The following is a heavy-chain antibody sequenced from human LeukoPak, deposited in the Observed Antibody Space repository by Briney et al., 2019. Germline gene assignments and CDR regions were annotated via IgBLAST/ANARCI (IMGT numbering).Heavy chain of an antibody. V-gene: IGHV4-38-2*02. Sequence: SETLSLTCTVSGYSISSGYYWGWIRQPPGKGLEWIGSIYHSGSTNYNPSLKSRVTISVDTSKNQFSLKLSSVTAADTAVYYCARVIVGATTDYYYYMDVWGKGTTVTISS. CDR3: ARVIVGATTDYYYYMDV. D-gene: IGHD1-26*01. CDR1: GYSISSGYY. CDR2: IYHSGST. J-gene: IGHJ6*03.